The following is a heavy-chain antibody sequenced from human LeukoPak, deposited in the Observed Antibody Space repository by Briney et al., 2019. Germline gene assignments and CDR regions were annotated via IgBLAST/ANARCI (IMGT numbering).Heavy chain of an antibody. V-gene: IGHV4-38-2*02. CDR2: INHSGST. CDR1: GYSINNGYY. Sequence: SETLSLTCTVSGYSINNGYYWSWIRQPPGKGLEWIGEINHSGSTNYNPSLKSRVTISVDTSKNQFSLKLSSVTAADTAVYYCAREANDYVWGSYRRHVFDYWGQGTLVTVSS. J-gene: IGHJ4*02. D-gene: IGHD3-16*02. CDR3: AREANDYVWGSYRRHVFDY.